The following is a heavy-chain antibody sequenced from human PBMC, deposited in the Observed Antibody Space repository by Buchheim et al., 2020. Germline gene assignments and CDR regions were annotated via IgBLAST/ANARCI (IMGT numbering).Heavy chain of an antibody. CDR3: AYSSGYLKFDH. CDR2: IDWDDDK. Sequence: QVTLKESGPALVKPTQTLTLTCSFSGFSLSTSGMCVSWIRQPPGKALEWLARIDWDDDKFYSTSVKTRLTISKDTSKNQVVLTMTNMDSVDTATYYCAYSSGYLKFDHWGQGT. J-gene: IGHJ4*02. D-gene: IGHD3-22*01. CDR1: GFSLSTSGMC. V-gene: IGHV2-70*04.